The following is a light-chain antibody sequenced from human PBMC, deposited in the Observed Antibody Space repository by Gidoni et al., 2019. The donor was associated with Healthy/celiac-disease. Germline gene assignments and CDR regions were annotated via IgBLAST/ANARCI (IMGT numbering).Light chain of an antibody. Sequence: PASVSGSPGQSITISCTGTSSDVGGYNSVSWYQQHPGKAPKLMIYEVSNRPSGVSNRFSGSKSGNTASLTISGLQAEDEADYYCSSYTSSSTLVVFGGGTKLTVL. V-gene: IGLV2-14*01. CDR1: SSDVGGYNS. CDR3: SSYTSSSTLVV. J-gene: IGLJ2*01. CDR2: EVS.